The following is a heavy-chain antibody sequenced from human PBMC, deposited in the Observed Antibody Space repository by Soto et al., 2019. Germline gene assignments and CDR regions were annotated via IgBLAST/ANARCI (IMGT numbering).Heavy chain of an antibody. CDR2: IIPIFGTA. J-gene: IGHJ4*02. Sequence: QVQLVQSGAEVKKPGSSVKVSCKASGGTFSSYAISWVRQAPGQGLEWMGGIIPIFGTANYAQKFQGRVXIXAXXATSTAYMELSSLRSEDTAVYYCATDIVATNSYDYWGQGTLVTVSS. V-gene: IGHV1-69*12. CDR3: ATDIVATNSYDY. CDR1: GGTFSSYA. D-gene: IGHD5-12*01.